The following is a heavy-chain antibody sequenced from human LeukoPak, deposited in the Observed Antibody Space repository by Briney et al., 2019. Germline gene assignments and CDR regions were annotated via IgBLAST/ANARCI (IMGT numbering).Heavy chain of an antibody. CDR2: IDWDDDK. J-gene: IGHJ6*02. V-gene: IGHV2-70*01. D-gene: IGHD3-10*01. CDR1: GFSLSTSGMC. Sequence: SGPTLVNPTQTLTLTCTFSGFSLSTSGMCVSWIRQPPGKALEWLALIDWDDDKYYSTSLKTRLTISKDTSKNQVVLTMTNMDPVDTATYYCARIPEDYYGSGSTLGAHYYGMDVWGQGTTVTVSS. CDR3: ARIPEDYYGSGSTLGAHYYGMDV.